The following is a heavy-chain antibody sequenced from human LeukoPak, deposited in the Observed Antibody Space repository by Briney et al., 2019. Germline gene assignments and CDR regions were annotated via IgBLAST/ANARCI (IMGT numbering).Heavy chain of an antibody. Sequence: ASVTVSCTASGYTFTSYAMHWVRQAPGQRLEWIGWINASNGNTKYSQKFQGRVTITRDTSASTAYMELSSLRSEDTAVYYCHTAMVDFDYWGQGTLVTVSS. D-gene: IGHD5-18*01. V-gene: IGHV1-3*01. J-gene: IGHJ4*02. CDR2: INASNGNT. CDR1: GYTFTSYA. CDR3: HTAMVDFDY.